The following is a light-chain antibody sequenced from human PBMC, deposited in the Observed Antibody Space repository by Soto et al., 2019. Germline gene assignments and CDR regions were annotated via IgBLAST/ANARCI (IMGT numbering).Light chain of an antibody. CDR1: SSDIGSYNY. Sequence: QSALTQPASVSGSPGQSITISCTGTSSDIGSYNYVAWYQQFPGKTPKLIIYEVRNRPSGVSFRFSGSKSGNTASLTISVLQAEDEADYYCISYRGSVTSYVFGTGTKVTVL. CDR2: EVR. V-gene: IGLV2-14*01. CDR3: ISYRGSVTSYV. J-gene: IGLJ1*01.